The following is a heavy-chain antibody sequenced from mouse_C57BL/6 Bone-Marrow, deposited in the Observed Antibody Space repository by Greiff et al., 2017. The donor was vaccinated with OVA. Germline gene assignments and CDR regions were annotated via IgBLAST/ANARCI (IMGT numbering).Heavy chain of an antibody. CDR3: ARCFDY. Sequence: VKLMESGAELVRPGTSVKVSCKASGYAFTNYLIEWVKQRPGQGLEWIGVINPGSGGTNYNEKFKGKATLTADKSSSTAYMQLSSLTSEDSAVYFCARCFDYWGQGTTLTVSS. J-gene: IGHJ2*01. CDR2: INPGSGGT. V-gene: IGHV1-54*01. CDR1: GYAFTNYL.